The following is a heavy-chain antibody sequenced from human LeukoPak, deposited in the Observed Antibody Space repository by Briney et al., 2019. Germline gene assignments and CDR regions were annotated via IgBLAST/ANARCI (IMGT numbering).Heavy chain of an antibody. CDR3: ARDLRLCSGGSCYSSVVSDY. D-gene: IGHD2-15*01. J-gene: IGHJ4*02. Sequence: GGSLRLSCAASGFTFSSYWMTWVRQAPGKGLEWVANINQDGSEKYYVDSVKGRFTISRDNAKNSLSLQMNSLRAEDTAVYYCARDLRLCSGGSCYSSVVSDYWGQGTLVTVSS. CDR2: INQDGSEK. CDR1: GFTFSSYW. V-gene: IGHV3-7*01.